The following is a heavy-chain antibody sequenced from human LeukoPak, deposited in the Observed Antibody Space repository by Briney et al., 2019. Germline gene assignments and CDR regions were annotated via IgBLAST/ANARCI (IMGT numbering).Heavy chain of an antibody. CDR1: GYSISSGYY. J-gene: IGHJ1*01. D-gene: IGHD2-21*02. CDR2: IYHSGST. V-gene: IGHV4-38-2*02. CDR3: ASAYCGGDCYHSLLTD. Sequence: SETLSLTCTVSGYSISSGYYWGWIRQPPGKGLEWIGSIYHSGSTYYNPSLKSRVTIPMDRSKNQISLRLTSVTAADTAVYYCASAYCGGDCYHSLLTDWGQGARVIVSS.